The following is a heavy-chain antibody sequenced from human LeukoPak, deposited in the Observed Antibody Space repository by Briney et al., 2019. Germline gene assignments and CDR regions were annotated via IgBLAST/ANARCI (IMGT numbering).Heavy chain of an antibody. CDR2: IKSKTDGGTT. D-gene: IGHD3-16*01. CDR3: TTAGPYGYFDY. CDR1: GFTFSNAW. J-gene: IGHJ4*02. Sequence: PGGSLRLSCAASGFTFSNAWMSWVRQAPGKGLEWVGRIKSKTDGGTTGYAAPVKGRFTISRDDSKNTPYLQMNSLKTEDTAVYYCTTAGPYGYFDYWGQGTLVTVSS. V-gene: IGHV3-15*01.